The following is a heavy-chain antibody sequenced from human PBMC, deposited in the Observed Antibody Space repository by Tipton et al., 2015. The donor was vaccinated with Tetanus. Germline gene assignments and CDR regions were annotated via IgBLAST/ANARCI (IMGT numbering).Heavy chain of an antibody. V-gene: IGHV4-39*02. CDR3: ARDYVPAANYYYYYGMDV. CDR2: IYYSGST. Sequence: TLSLTCTVSGGSISGSSYYWGWIRQPPGKGLEWIGSIYYSGSTYYNPSLKSRVTISVDTSKNQFSLKLSSVTAADTAVYYCARDYVPAANYYYYYGMDVWGQGTTVTVSS. CDR1: GGSISGSSYY. D-gene: IGHD2-2*01. J-gene: IGHJ6*02.